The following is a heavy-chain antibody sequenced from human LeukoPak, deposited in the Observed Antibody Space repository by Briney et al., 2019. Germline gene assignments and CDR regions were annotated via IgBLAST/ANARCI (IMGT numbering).Heavy chain of an antibody. V-gene: IGHV4-34*01. J-gene: IGHJ4*02. CDR3: ARGKYMITFGGVSYFDY. CDR1: GGSFSGYY. Sequence: PSETLSLTCAVYGGSFSGYYWSWIRQPPGKGLEWIGKINHSGSTNYNPSLKSRVTISVDTSMNQFSLKLSSVTAADTAVYYCARGKYMITFGGVSYFDYWGQGTLVTVSS. D-gene: IGHD3-16*01. CDR2: INHSGST.